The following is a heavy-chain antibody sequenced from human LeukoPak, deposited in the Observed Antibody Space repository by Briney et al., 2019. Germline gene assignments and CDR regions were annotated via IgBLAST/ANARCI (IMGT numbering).Heavy chain of an antibody. Sequence: SQTLSLTCTVTGGAISSGGYYWSWIRQHPGKGLEWIGYIYYSGSTYYNPSLKSRVTISVDTSKNQFSLKLSSVTAADTAVYYCARTYSSGWFFDYWGQGTLVTVSS. CDR2: IYYSGST. CDR3: ARTYSSGWFFDY. D-gene: IGHD6-19*01. CDR1: GGAISSGGYY. V-gene: IGHV4-31*03. J-gene: IGHJ4*02.